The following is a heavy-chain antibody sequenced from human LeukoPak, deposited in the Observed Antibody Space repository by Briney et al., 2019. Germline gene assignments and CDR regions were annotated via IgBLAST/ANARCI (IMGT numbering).Heavy chain of an antibody. CDR3: ARDLAGDFDY. V-gene: IGHV3-30*19. CDR2: ISYDGSNK. CDR1: GFTFSSYG. Sequence: GGSLRLSCAASGFTFSSYGMHWVRQAPGKGLEWVAFISYDGSNKYYADSVKGRFTNSRDNSKNTLYLQMNSLRAEDTAVYYCARDLAGDFDYWGQGTLVTVSS. J-gene: IGHJ4*02. D-gene: IGHD3-3*02.